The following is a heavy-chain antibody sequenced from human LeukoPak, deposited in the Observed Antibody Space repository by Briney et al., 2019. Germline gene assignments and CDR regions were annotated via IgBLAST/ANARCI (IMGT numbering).Heavy chain of an antibody. CDR3: SRDNYAGANWFDP. CDR1: GGTFSSYA. CDR2: IIPIFGTA. J-gene: IGHJ5*02. Sequence: SVKVSCKASGGTFSSYAISWVRQAPGQGLEWMGGIIPIFGTANYAQKFQGRVTITTDESTSTAYMELSSLRTEDTAREYRSRDNYAGANWFDPWGQGTLVTVSS. D-gene: IGHD1-7*01. V-gene: IGHV1-69*05.